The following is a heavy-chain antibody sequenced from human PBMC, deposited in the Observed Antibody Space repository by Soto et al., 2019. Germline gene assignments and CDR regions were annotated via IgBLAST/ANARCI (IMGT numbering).Heavy chain of an antibody. V-gene: IGHV3-23*01. J-gene: IGHJ5*01. Sequence: EVQLLESGGGLVQPGGSLTLSCATSGFMFGSYAMNWVRQAPGKGLEWVSVISGGGSTTNYADSVRGRFTTSRDSSTDTVYLQMYSLRFEDTAVYYCAKARKYSSPYDSWGQGTLVTVSS. CDR2: ISGGGSTT. CDR1: GFMFGSYA. D-gene: IGHD6-19*01. CDR3: AKARKYSSPYDS.